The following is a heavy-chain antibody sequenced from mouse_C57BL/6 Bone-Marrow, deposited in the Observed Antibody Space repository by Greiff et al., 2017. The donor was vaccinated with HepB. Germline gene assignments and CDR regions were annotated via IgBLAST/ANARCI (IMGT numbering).Heavy chain of an antibody. D-gene: IGHD1-1*01. CDR1: GYTFTSYG. V-gene: IGHV1-81*01. CDR2: IYPRSGNT. J-gene: IGHJ4*01. CDR3: ARSNYGRAMDY. Sequence: VHLVESGAELARPGASVKLSCKASGYTFTSYGISWVKQRTGQGLEWIGEIYPRSGNTYYNEKFKGKATLTADKSSSTAYMELRSLTSEDSAVYFCARSNYGRAMDYWGQGTSVTVSS.